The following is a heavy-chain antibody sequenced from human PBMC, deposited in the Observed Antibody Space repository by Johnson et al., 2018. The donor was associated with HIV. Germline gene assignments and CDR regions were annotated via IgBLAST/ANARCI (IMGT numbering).Heavy chain of an antibody. V-gene: IGHV3-33*06. D-gene: IGHD1-14*01. J-gene: IGHJ3*02. Sequence: QVQLVESGGGVVQPGRSLRLSCAASGFTFSSYGMHWVRQAPGKGLEWVAVIWYDGSNKYSADSVKGRFTISRDNSKNTLYLQMNSLRAEDTALYYCAKDLRSGNRREAFDIWGQGTMVTVSS. CDR1: GFTFSSYG. CDR3: AKDLRSGNRREAFDI. CDR2: IWYDGSNK.